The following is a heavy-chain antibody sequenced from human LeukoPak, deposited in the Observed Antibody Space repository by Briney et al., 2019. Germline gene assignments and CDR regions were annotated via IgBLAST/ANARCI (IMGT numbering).Heavy chain of an antibody. CDR3: ARGALWFGELPYYFDY. Sequence: GGSLRLSCAASGFTFDDYGMSWVRQAPGKGLEWVSGINWNGGSTGYADSVKGRFTISRDNAKNSLYLQMNSLRAEDTALYYCARGALWFGELPYYFDYWGQGTLVTVSS. D-gene: IGHD3-10*01. CDR2: INWNGGST. CDR1: GFTFDDYG. J-gene: IGHJ4*02. V-gene: IGHV3-20*04.